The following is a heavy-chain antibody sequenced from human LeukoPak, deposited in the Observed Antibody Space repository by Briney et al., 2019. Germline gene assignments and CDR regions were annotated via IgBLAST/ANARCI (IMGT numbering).Heavy chain of an antibody. CDR2: ISGSGGST. CDR3: AKVSVSGYYDSSGYYSRYFDY. Sequence: QPGGSLRLSCAASGFTLSSYAMSWVRQAPGKGLEWVSAISGSGGSTYYADSVKGRFTISRDNSKNTLYLQMNSLRAEDTAVYYCAKVSVSGYYDSSGYYSRYFDYWGQGTLVTVSS. J-gene: IGHJ4*02. V-gene: IGHV3-23*01. D-gene: IGHD3-22*01. CDR1: GFTLSSYA.